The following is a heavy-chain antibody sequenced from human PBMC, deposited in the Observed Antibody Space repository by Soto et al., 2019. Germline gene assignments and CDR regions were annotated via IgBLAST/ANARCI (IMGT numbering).Heavy chain of an antibody. D-gene: IGHD3-22*01. J-gene: IGHJ5*02. V-gene: IGHV4-31*03. CDR1: GGSISDGYY. CDR2: ISDSGST. CDR3: ARRDRSGFSYWLDT. Sequence: SETLSLTCTVSGGSISDGYYWSWIRQHPGKGLEWIGSISDSGSTSYNPPLKSRLTISVDTSNNHFSLNLRSVTAADTAVYYCARRDRSGFSYWLDTWGQGTLGTVSS.